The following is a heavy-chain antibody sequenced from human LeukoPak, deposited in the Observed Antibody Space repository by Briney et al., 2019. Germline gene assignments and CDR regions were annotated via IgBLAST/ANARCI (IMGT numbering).Heavy chain of an antibody. V-gene: IGHV4-34*01. Sequence: SETLSLTCAVYGGAFSGYYRSWIRQPPGKGLEWIGEINHSGSTNYNPSLKSRVTISVDTSKNQFSLKLSSVTAADTAVYYCARCPYYYDSSGYYYALTFDYWGQGTLVTVSS. CDR3: ARCPYYYDSSGYYYALTFDY. J-gene: IGHJ4*02. D-gene: IGHD3-22*01. CDR2: INHSGST. CDR1: GGAFSGYY.